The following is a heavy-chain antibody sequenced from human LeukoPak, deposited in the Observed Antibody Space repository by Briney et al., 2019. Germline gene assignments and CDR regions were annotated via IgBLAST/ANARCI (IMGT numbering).Heavy chain of an antibody. J-gene: IGHJ3*02. V-gene: IGHV3-11*04. Sequence: GGSLRLSCAASGFTFSDYYMSWIRQAPGKGLEWVSYISSSGSTIYYADSVMGRFTISRDNAKNSLYLQMNSLRAEDTAVYYCAREAGDFWTSAFDIWGQGTMVTVSS. D-gene: IGHD3-3*01. CDR3: AREAGDFWTSAFDI. CDR2: ISSSGSTI. CDR1: GFTFSDYY.